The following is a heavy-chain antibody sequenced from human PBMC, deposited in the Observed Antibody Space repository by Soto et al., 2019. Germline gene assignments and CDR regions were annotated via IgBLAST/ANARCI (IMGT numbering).Heavy chain of an antibody. J-gene: IGHJ6*02. CDR2: INPSGGST. Sequence: QVQLVQSGAEVKKPGASVKVSCKASGYTFTSYYMHWVRQAPGQELEWMGIINPSGGSTSYAQKFQGRVTMTRDTSTSTVYMELSSLRSEDTAVYYCARVHLGRYGMDVWGQGTTVTVSS. CDR3: ARVHLGRYGMDV. V-gene: IGHV1-46*01. CDR1: GYTFTSYY.